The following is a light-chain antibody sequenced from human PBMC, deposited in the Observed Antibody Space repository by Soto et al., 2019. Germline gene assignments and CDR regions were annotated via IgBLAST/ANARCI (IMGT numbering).Light chain of an antibody. CDR2: DTS. V-gene: IGKV3-15*01. J-gene: IGKJ5*01. CDR1: QSVSSK. CDR3: QQYNDWFSIT. Sequence: EIVMTQSPATMSVSPGERAALSCRSSQSVSSKFAWYRQRPGQAPRLVIYDTSTRATGVPARFSGSGSGTEFTLTISSLQSEDFGVYYCQQYNDWFSITFGQGTRLE.